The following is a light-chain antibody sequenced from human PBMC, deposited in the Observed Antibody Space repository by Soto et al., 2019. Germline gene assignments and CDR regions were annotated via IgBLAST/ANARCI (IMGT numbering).Light chain of an antibody. CDR3: AAWDDSLSGVV. V-gene: IGLV1-47*01. J-gene: IGLJ2*01. CDR1: SSNIGSNY. Sequence: QSVLTQPPSASGTPGQRVTISRSGSSSNIGSNYVYWYQQLPGTAPKLLIYRNNQRPSGVPDRFSGSKSGTSSSLAISGLRSEDEADYYCAAWDDSLSGVVFGGATKLTVL. CDR2: RNN.